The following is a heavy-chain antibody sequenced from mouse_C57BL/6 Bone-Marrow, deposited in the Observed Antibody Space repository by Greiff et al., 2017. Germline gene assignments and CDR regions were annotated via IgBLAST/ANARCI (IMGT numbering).Heavy chain of an antibody. V-gene: IGHV1-64*01. CDR1: GYTFTSYW. D-gene: IGHD2-4*01. CDR3: AIYYDYGAWFAY. CDR2: IHPNSGST. J-gene: IGHJ3*01. Sequence: QVQLQQPGAELVKPGASVKLSCKASGYTFTSYWMHWVKQRPGQGLEWIGMIHPNSGSTNYNEKFKGKATLTVDKSSSTAYMQLSSLTSEDSAVYYCAIYYDYGAWFAYWGQGTLVTVSA.